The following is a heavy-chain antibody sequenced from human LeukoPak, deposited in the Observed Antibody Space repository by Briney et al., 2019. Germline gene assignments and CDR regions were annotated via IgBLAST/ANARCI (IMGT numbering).Heavy chain of an antibody. V-gene: IGHV3-23*01. CDR2: ISGSGGGT. CDR1: GFTFSSYA. Sequence: PGGSLRLSCAASGFTFSSYAMSWVRQAPGKGLEWVSAISGSGGGTYYADSVKGRFTISRDNSKNTLYLQMNSLRAEDTAVYYCANSPVYYYDSSGFVDPWGQGTLVTVSS. J-gene: IGHJ5*02. CDR3: ANSPVYYYDSSGFVDP. D-gene: IGHD3-22*01.